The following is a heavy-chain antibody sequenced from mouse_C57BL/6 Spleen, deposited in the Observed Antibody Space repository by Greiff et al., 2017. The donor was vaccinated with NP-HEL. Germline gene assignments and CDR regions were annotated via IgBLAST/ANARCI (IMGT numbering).Heavy chain of an antibody. CDR2: IDPNSGGT. V-gene: IGHV1-72*01. CDR1: GYTFTSYW. Sequence: VQLQQPGAELVKPGASVKLSCKASGYTFTSYWMHWVKQRPGRGLEWIGRIDPNSGGTKYNEKFKSKATLTVDKPSSTAYMQLSSLTSEDSEVYDCARPITTVVATGGYYFDYWGQGTTLTVSS. D-gene: IGHD1-1*01. J-gene: IGHJ2*01. CDR3: ARPITTVVATGGYYFDY.